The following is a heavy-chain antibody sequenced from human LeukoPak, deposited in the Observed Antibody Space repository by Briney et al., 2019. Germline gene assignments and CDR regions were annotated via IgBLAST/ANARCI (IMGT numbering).Heavy chain of an antibody. V-gene: IGHV1-46*01. CDR1: GYTFTSYY. CDR2: INPTGGST. CDR3: ARSITMVRGVFAFDI. Sequence: ASVKVSCKASGYTFTSYYMHWVRQAPGEGLEWIGIINPTGGSTNYEQKFQGRVTITEDESTSTGYMELSSLRSEDTAVYYCARSITMVRGVFAFDIWGQGTMVTVSS. D-gene: IGHD3-10*01. J-gene: IGHJ3*02.